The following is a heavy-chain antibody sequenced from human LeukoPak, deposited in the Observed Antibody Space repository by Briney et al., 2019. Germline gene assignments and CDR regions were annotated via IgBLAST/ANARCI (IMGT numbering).Heavy chain of an antibody. CDR2: INPNSGGT. Sequence: ASVKVSCKASGYIFTSYAMNWVRQAPGQGLEWMGWINPNSGGTNYAQKFQGRVTMTRDTSISTAYMELSRLRSDDTAVYYCARGFTGGRTNGEDWFDPWGQGTLVTVSS. CDR1: GYIFTSYA. J-gene: IGHJ5*02. D-gene: IGHD4-17*01. CDR3: ARGFTGGRTNGEDWFDP. V-gene: IGHV1-2*02.